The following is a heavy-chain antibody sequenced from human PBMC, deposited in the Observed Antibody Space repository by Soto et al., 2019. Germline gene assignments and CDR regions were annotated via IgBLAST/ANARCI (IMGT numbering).Heavy chain of an antibody. J-gene: IGHJ5*02. CDR1: GYTFTCYG. D-gene: IGHD3-3*01. CDR3: ARDYDFWSGYSHWFDP. Sequence: ASVKVSCKASGYTFTCYGISWVRQAPGQGLEWMGWISAYNGNTNYAQKLQGRVTMTTDTSTSTAYMELRSLRSDDTAVYYCARDYDFWSGYSHWFDPWGQGTLVTVSS. V-gene: IGHV1-18*04. CDR2: ISAYNGNT.